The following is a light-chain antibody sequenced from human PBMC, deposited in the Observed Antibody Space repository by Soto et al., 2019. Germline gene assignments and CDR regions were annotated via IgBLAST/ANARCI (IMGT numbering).Light chain of an antibody. V-gene: IGKV3-20*01. CDR2: GRS. Sequence: EIVLTQSPGPLSLSPGNSAALSCRASQSVTGDKAAWYQQRPGQAPRLLIYGRSTRATDIPARFRGSGSGTDYTLTINRLEPEDFALYYCQQYGNSPFTFGQGTKLEI. J-gene: IGKJ2*01. CDR3: QQYGNSPFT. CDR1: QSVTGDK.